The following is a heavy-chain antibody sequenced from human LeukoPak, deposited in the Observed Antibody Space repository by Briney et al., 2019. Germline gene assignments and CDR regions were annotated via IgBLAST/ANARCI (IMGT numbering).Heavy chain of an antibody. D-gene: IGHD3-3*01. CDR1: GGSIGSYY. J-gene: IGHJ4*02. Sequence: PSETLSLTCTVSGGSIGSYYWSWIRQSPGKGLEWIAYIHYSGSSNYNPSLKSRVTISVDTSKNQFSLKVSSVTAADTAVYYCARAYYDFRSGYYTGIFDYWGQGTLVTVSS. CDR3: ARAYYDFRSGYYTGIFDY. CDR2: IHYSGSS. V-gene: IGHV4-59*01.